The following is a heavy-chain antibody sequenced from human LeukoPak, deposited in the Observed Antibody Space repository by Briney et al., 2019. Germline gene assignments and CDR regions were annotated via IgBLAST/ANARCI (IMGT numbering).Heavy chain of an antibody. V-gene: IGHV4-59*01. J-gene: IGHJ4*02. Sequence: PSETLSLTCSVSGGSIGDYYWSWVRQPPWKGLELIGYIYYGGSTSYSPSLKTRVTISVDTSKNQFSLRVTSVTAADTAVYYCARGWNYKGPLDFWGQGALVTVSS. D-gene: IGHD1-7*01. CDR1: GGSIGDYY. CDR2: IYYGGST. CDR3: ARGWNYKGPLDF.